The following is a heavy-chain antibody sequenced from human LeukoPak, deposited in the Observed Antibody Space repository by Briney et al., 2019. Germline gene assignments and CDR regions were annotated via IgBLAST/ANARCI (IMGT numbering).Heavy chain of an antibody. CDR1: GYTFTGYY. CDR2: INPRGDAT. J-gene: IGHJ4*02. V-gene: IGHV1-46*01. D-gene: IGHD1-1*01. Sequence: GASVKVSCKASGYTFTGYYMHWVRQAPGQGLEWMGAINPRGDATIGAQKLQGRVTTTRDTSTSTVYIELSSLRSEDTAVYYCAREGQQLKHFDYWGQGTLVTVSS. CDR3: AREGQQLKHFDY.